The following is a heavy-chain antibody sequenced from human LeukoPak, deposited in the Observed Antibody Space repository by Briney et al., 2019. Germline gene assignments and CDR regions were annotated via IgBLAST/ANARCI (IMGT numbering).Heavy chain of an antibody. Sequence: KAGGSLRLSCAASGFTFSSYSTNWVRQAPGKGLDWVSSIRSSNSYIYNADSVKGRFTISRDNAKNSLYLQMNSLRAEDTAVYYCARDQGLLVVAGRFGYWGQGTLVTVSS. V-gene: IGHV3-21*01. J-gene: IGHJ4*02. CDR2: IRSSNSYI. CDR3: ARDQGLLVVAGRFGY. D-gene: IGHD6-19*01. CDR1: GFTFSSYS.